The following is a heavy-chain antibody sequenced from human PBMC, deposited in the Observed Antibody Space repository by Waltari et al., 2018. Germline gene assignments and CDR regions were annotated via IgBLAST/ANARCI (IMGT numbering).Heavy chain of an antibody. J-gene: IGHJ4*02. V-gene: IGHV4-39*01. D-gene: IGHD3-10*01. CDR2: YYNSGKT. Sequence: QLQLQESGPGLVKPSETLSLTCTVSADSINNTPDYWGWIRQPPGKGLEWVGSYYNSGKTYDNPSLKSRLTISADTSNNQFSLQITSVTAADAAVYFGATDTPGNYYKQWVHWGRGILVTVSS. CDR1: ADSINNTPDY. CDR3: ATDTPGNYYKQWVH.